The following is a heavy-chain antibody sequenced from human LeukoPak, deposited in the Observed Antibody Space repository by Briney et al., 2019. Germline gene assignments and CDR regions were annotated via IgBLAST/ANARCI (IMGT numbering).Heavy chain of an antibody. D-gene: IGHD3-3*01. CDR3: AKTSTNSYYDFLDY. CDR1: GFTFSSYV. J-gene: IGHJ4*02. CDR2: IRGSGDTT. Sequence: GGSLRLSCAASGFTFSSYVMTWVRQAPGKGLEWVSGIRGSGDTTYYADSVKGRFAIFRDNSQNTLYLQMNSLRAEDTALYYCAKTSTNSYYDFLDYWGQGTLVTVSS. V-gene: IGHV3-23*01.